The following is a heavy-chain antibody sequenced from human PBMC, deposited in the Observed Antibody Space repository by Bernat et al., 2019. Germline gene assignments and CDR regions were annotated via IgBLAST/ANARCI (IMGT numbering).Heavy chain of an antibody. Sequence: VQLVESGGGLVQPGGSLRLSCAASGFTFTRYWMSWVRQAPGKGLEWVANLKQDGSEKYYVDSVKGRFTISRDNAKNSLYLQMNSLRAEDTAVYYCARDSRNYGMDVWGQGTTVTVSS. CDR3: ARDSRNYGMDV. CDR2: LKQDGSEK. V-gene: IGHV3-7*03. J-gene: IGHJ6*02. CDR1: GFTFTRYW.